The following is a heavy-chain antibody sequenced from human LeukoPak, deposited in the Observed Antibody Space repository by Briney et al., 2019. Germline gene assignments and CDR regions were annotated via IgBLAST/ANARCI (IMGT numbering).Heavy chain of an antibody. V-gene: IGHV1-69*04. Sequence: ASVKVSCKASGGTFSSYAISWVRQAPGQGLEWMGRIIPILGIANYAQKFQGRVTITADKSTSTAYMELSSLRSEDTAVYYCARDSQLTGDPYWGQGTLVTVSS. D-gene: IGHD7-27*01. CDR1: GGTFSSYA. CDR2: IIPILGIA. CDR3: ARDSQLTGDPY. J-gene: IGHJ4*02.